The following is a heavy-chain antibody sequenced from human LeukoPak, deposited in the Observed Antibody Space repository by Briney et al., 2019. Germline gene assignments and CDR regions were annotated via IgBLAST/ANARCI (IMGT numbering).Heavy chain of an antibody. Sequence: GGSLRLSCAASGFTFSSYWMSWVRQAPGKGLEWVANIKQDGSEKYYVDSVKGRFTISRDNSKNTLYLQMNSLRAEDTAVYYCAKVPRGIAAAGTSYWGQGTLVTVSS. V-gene: IGHV3-7*03. J-gene: IGHJ4*02. D-gene: IGHD6-13*01. CDR3: AKVPRGIAAAGTSY. CDR2: IKQDGSEK. CDR1: GFTFSSYW.